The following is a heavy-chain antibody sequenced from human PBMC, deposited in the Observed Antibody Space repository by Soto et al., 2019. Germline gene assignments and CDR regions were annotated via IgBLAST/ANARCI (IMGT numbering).Heavy chain of an antibody. D-gene: IGHD2-15*01. J-gene: IGHJ5*02. V-gene: IGHV1-69*13. Sequence: GASVKVSCKASGGTFSSYAISWVRQAPGQGLEWMGGIIPIFGTANYAQKFQGRVTITADESTSTAYMELSSLRSEDTAVYYCARYSPVASSNCFDPWGQGTLVTVSS. CDR1: GGTFSSYA. CDR2: IIPIFGTA. CDR3: ARYSPVASSNCFDP.